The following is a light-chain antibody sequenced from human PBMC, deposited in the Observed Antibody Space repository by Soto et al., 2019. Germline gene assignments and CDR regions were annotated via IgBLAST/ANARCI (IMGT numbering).Light chain of an antibody. Sequence: EIVMTQSPATLSVSPGERATLSCRASQSVSSKYLAWYQQKPGRAPRVLIYGTSIRASGVPERFSGGGSGTDFTLTITRLEPEDFAVYYCQQYGSSLFTFGPGTKVDFK. CDR1: QSVSSKY. CDR3: QQYGSSLFT. J-gene: IGKJ3*01. V-gene: IGKV3-20*01. CDR2: GTS.